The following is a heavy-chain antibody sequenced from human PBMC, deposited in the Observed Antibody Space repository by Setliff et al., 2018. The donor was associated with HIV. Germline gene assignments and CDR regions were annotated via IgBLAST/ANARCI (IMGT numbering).Heavy chain of an antibody. D-gene: IGHD1-26*01. Sequence: GGSLRLSCAASGFTFSTYWMHWVRQAPGKGLVWVSRINSDGTSTTYADSVKGRFTISRDNARTSLYLEMSSLRVEDTAVYFCASMWKVGAWGRGTLVTVSS. J-gene: IGHJ5*02. V-gene: IGHV3-74*01. CDR1: GFTFSTYW. CDR2: INSDGTST. CDR3: ASMWKVGA.